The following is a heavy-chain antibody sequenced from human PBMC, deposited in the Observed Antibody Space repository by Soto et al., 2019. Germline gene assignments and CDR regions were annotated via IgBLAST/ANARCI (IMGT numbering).Heavy chain of an antibody. J-gene: IGHJ6*02. Sequence: SQTLSLTCAISGDSVSSNSAAWNWIRQSPSRGLEWLGRTYYRSKWYNDYAVSVKSRITINPDTSKNQFSLQLNSVTPEDTAVYYCARDGAVAGIRYYYYGMDVWGQGTTVTVSS. V-gene: IGHV6-1*01. D-gene: IGHD6-19*01. CDR3: ARDGAVAGIRYYYYGMDV. CDR1: GDSVSSNSAA. CDR2: TYYRSKWYN.